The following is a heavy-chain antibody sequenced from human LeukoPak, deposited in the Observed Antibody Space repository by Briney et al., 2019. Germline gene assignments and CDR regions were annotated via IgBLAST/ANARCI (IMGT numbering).Heavy chain of an antibody. J-gene: IGHJ4*02. CDR2: ISHDGSNK. D-gene: IGHD4-17*01. CDR1: GFTFSSYA. V-gene: IGHV3-30-3*01. CDR3: ATVTLGY. Sequence: GRSLRLSCAASGFTFSSYAMHWVRQAPGKGLEWVAVISHDGSNKYYADSVKGRFTISRDNAKNTVYLQMNSLREEDTAVYYCATVTLGYWGQGTLVAVSS.